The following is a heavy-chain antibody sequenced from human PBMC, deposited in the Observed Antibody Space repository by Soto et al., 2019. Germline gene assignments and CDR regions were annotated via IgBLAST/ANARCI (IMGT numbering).Heavy chain of an antibody. Sequence: QVQLQESGPGLVKPSQTLSLTCTVSGGSISSGGYYWSWIRQHPGKGLEWIGYIYYSGSTYHNPSLKSRVTISVDTSKNQFSLKLSSVTAADTAVYYCARDSPSCSGGSCYSDYWGQGTLVTVSS. V-gene: IGHV4-31*03. D-gene: IGHD2-15*01. CDR2: IYYSGST. J-gene: IGHJ4*02. CDR1: GGSISSGGYY. CDR3: ARDSPSCSGGSCYSDY.